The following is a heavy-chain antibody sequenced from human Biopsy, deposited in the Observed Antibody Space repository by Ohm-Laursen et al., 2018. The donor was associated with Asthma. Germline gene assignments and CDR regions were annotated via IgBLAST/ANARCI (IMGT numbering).Heavy chain of an antibody. CDR3: ASDFPKDYVRYNFQF. CDR2: HDHEEGGT. J-gene: IGHJ4*02. Sequence: ASVKVSCKIFGYSLNALSMHWVRQAPGQGLEWMGGHDHEEGGTVNARRFQGRVTMTEDTSTDTAYMELSSLSSDDTAVYYCASDFPKDYVRYNFQFWGQGTLVTVSS. D-gene: IGHD4-17*01. CDR1: GYSLNALS. V-gene: IGHV1-24*01.